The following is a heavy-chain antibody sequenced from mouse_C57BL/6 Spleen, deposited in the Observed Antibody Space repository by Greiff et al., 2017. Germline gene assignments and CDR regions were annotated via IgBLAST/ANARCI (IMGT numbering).Heavy chain of an antibody. Sequence: VKLVESGAELVKPGASVKLSCKASGYTFTSYWMHWVKQRPGRGLEWIGRIDPNSGGTKYNEKFKSKATLTVDKHSSTAYMQLSSLTSEDSAVYYCARDYYYGSSYDDMDYWGQGTSVTVSS. J-gene: IGHJ4*01. V-gene: IGHV1-72*01. CDR3: ARDYYYGSSYDDMDY. D-gene: IGHD1-1*01. CDR2: IDPNSGGT. CDR1: GYTFTSYW.